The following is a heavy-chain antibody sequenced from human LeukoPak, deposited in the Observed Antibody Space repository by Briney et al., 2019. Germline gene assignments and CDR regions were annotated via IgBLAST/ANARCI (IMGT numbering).Heavy chain of an antibody. Sequence: SQTLSLTCTVSGGSISSYYWSWIRQPPGKGLDWIGYIYYSGSTHYNPSLKSRVTISVDTSKNRFSLKLSSVTAADTAVYYCARGASYDILTGYYDYWGQGTLVTVSS. V-gene: IGHV4-59*01. CDR3: ARGASYDILTGYYDY. D-gene: IGHD3-9*01. CDR1: GGSISSYY. J-gene: IGHJ4*02. CDR2: IYYSGST.